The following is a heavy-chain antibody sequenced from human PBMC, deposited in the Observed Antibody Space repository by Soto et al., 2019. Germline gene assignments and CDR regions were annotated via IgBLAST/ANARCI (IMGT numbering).Heavy chain of an antibody. D-gene: IGHD5-12*01. V-gene: IGHV1-69*13. CDR1: GGTFSSYA. J-gene: IGHJ6*02. CDR3: ARVLLDSGYDYVVRYYYYGMDV. CDR2: IIPIFGTA. Sequence: GASVKVSCKASGGTFSSYAISWVRQAPGQGLEWMGGIIPIFGTANYAQKFQGRVTITADESTSTAYMELSSLRSEDTAVYYCARVLLDSGYDYVVRYYYYGMDVWGQGTTVTVSS.